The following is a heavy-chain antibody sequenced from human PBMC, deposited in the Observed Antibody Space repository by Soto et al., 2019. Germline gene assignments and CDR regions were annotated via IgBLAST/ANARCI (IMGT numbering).Heavy chain of an antibody. Sequence: KASETLSLTCTVSGGSISSGGYYWSWIRQHPGKGLEWIGYIYYSGSTFYNPSLKTRVTMSVDTSKNQFSLRLSSVTAADTAMYYCARLNWDGGYWGQGTLVTVSS. D-gene: IGHD1-20*01. J-gene: IGHJ4*02. CDR1: GGSISSGGYY. CDR2: IYYSGST. CDR3: ARLNWDGGY. V-gene: IGHV4-31*03.